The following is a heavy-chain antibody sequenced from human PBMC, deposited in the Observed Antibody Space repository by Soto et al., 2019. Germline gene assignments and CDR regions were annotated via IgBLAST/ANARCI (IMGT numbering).Heavy chain of an antibody. CDR3: ARQSGYRSGWYPD. J-gene: IGHJ4*02. CDR1: GASISTYY. CDR2: IYYSGSS. Sequence: PSETLSLTCTVSGASISTYYWSWIRQPPGKGLEWIGYIYYSGSSNYNPSLKSRVTISVDTSKKQFSLKLSSVTAADTAVYYCARQSGYRSGWYPDWGQGTLVTVYS. V-gene: IGHV4-59*08. D-gene: IGHD6-19*01.